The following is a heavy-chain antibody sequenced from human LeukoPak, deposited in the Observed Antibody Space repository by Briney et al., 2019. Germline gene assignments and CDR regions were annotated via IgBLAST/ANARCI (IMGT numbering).Heavy chain of an antibody. V-gene: IGHV4-39*01. CDR2: IYYSRGT. J-gene: IGHJ6*03. CDR3: ARHIPGNYYYMDV. D-gene: IGHD2-21*01. CDR1: GGSISSSSYY. Sequence: PSETLSLTCTVSGGSISSSSYYWGWIRQPPGKGLEWIGSIYYSRGTYYNPSLKSRVTISVDTSKNQCSLTLSSVTAADTAAYYCARHIPGNYYYMDVWGKGTTVTVSS.